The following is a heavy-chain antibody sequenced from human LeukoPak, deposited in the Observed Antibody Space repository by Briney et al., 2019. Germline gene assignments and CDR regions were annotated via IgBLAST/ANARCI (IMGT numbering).Heavy chain of an antibody. V-gene: IGHV1-2*02. CDR3: ARVSTSGYRDWLDP. D-gene: IGHD3-9*01. CDR1: GYTFTGYY. CDR2: INPNSGGT. Sequence: AAVKVSYKASGYTFTGYYMHWVRQAPGQGLEWMGWINPNSGGTNSAQKFQGRVTMTRDTSISTAYMELSRLRFDDTAVYYCARVSTSGYRDWLDPWGQGTLVTVSS. J-gene: IGHJ5*02.